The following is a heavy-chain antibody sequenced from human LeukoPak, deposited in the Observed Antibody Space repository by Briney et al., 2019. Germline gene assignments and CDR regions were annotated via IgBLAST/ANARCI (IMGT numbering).Heavy chain of an antibody. Sequence: PGGSLRLSCAASGFTFSSYAMRWVRQAPGKGLEWVAVISYDGSNKYYADSVKGRFTISRDNSKNTLYLKMNSLRAEDTAVYYCARDPAKGSRYSYGYFDYWGQGTLVTVSS. J-gene: IGHJ4*02. CDR1: GFTFSSYA. CDR2: ISYDGSNK. CDR3: ARDPAKGSRYSYGYFDY. D-gene: IGHD5-18*01. V-gene: IGHV3-30*04.